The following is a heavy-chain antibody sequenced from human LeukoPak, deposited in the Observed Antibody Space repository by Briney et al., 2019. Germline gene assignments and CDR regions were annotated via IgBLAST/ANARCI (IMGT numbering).Heavy chain of an antibody. CDR1: GGSISSGSCY. J-gene: IGHJ3*02. CDR3: AREDYYDSSGYYTDAFDI. CDR2: IYSSGST. Sequence: PSETLSLTCTVSGGSISSGSCYWSWIRQPAGKGLEWIGRIYSSGSTNYNPSLKSRVTISVDTSNNQFSLKLSSVTAADTAVYYCAREDYYDSSGYYTDAFDIWGQGTMVTVSS. V-gene: IGHV4-61*02. D-gene: IGHD3-22*01.